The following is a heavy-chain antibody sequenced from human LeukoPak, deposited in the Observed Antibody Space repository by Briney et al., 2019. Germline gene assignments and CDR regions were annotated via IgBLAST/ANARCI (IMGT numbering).Heavy chain of an antibody. CDR3: AKDLYSNYGPADY. CDR2: ISYDGSNK. D-gene: IGHD4-11*01. Sequence: GGSLRLSCAASGFTFSSYGMHWVRQAPGKGLEWVAVISYDGSNKYYADSVKGRFTISRDNSKNTEFLQMNSLRAEDTAVYYCAKDLYSNYGPADYWGQGNLVTVSS. CDR1: GFTFSSYG. V-gene: IGHV3-30*18. J-gene: IGHJ4*02.